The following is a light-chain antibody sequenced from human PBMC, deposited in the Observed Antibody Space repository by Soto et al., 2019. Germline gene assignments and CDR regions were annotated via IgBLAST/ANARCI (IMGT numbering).Light chain of an antibody. V-gene: IGLV2-14*01. CDR1: SSDVGGYNY. J-gene: IGLJ2*01. CDR2: EIS. CDR3: SSYTTTTTRVV. Sequence: QSALTQPASVSGSHGQSITISCTGTSSDVGGYNYVSWYQQHPGKAPKLMIYEISNRPSGVFNRFSGSKSGNTASLTISGLQAEDEADYYCSSYTTTTTRVVFGGGTKLTVL.